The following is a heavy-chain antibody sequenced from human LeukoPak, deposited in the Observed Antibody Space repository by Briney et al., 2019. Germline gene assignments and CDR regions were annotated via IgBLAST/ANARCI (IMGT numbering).Heavy chain of an antibody. J-gene: IGHJ3*02. D-gene: IGHD1-26*01. CDR1: GFTFSSYS. CDR2: ISSSSSTI. CDR3: ARDSGSIPRSAFDI. Sequence: GGSLRLSCAASGFTFSSYSMNWVRQAPGKGLEWVSYISSSSSTIYYADSVKGRFTISRDNAKNSLYLQMNSLRAEDTAVYYCARDSGSIPRSAFDIWGQGTMVTVPS. V-gene: IGHV3-48*01.